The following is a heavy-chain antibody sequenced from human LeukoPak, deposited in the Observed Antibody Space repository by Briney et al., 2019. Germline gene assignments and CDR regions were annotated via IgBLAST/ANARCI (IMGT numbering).Heavy chain of an antibody. J-gene: IGHJ3*02. V-gene: IGHV3-15*01. Sequence: GGSLRLSCAASGFTFSNAWMSWVRQAPGKGLEWVGRIKSKTDGGTTDYAAPVKGRFTISRDDSKNTLYLQMNSLKTEDTAVYYCTTDPTNCGGDCGAFDIWGQGTMVTVSS. CDR3: TTDPTNCGGDCGAFDI. CDR1: GFTFSNAW. CDR2: IKSKTDGGTT. D-gene: IGHD2-21*02.